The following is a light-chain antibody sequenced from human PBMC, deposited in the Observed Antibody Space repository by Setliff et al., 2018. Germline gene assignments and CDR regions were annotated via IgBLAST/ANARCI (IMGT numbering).Light chain of an antibody. CDR1: NSDVGGYNY. Sequence: QSALTQPASVSGSPGQSNTISCTGTNSDVGGYNYVSWYQHHPGKAPKLMVYEVSNRPSGVSDRFSGSKSGNTASLTISGLQAEDEADYYCSSYTSSSSYVFGTGTKVTVL. V-gene: IGLV2-14*01. CDR2: EVS. CDR3: SSYTSSSSYV. J-gene: IGLJ1*01.